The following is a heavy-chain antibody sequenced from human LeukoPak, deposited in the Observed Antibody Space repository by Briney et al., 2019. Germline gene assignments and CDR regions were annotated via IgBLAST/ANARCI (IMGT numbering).Heavy chain of an antibody. Sequence: SETLSLTCTVSGGSISSYYWSWIRQPAGKGLEWIGRIYTSGSTNYNPSLESRVTMSVDTSKNQFSLKLSSVTAADTAVYYCARGVWTGYSQAFDIWGQGTMVTVSS. CDR3: ARGVWTGYSQAFDI. J-gene: IGHJ3*02. CDR2: IYTSGST. V-gene: IGHV4-4*07. D-gene: IGHD3/OR15-3a*01. CDR1: GGSISSYY.